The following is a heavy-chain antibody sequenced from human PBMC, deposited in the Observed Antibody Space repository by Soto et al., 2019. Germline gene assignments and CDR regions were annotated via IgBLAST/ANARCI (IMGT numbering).Heavy chain of an antibody. Sequence: ESGGGVVQPGRSLRLSCAASGFIFASYGMHWVRQAPGKGLEWVALITYEGSNKYYADAVKGRFTISRDNAKNMVSLQMDSLRAEDTAVYYCAKARGANNWANYYGLDVWGQGTTVTVSS. J-gene: IGHJ6*02. V-gene: IGHV3-30*18. CDR1: GFIFASYG. D-gene: IGHD1-1*01. CDR3: AKARGANNWANYYGLDV. CDR2: ITYEGSNK.